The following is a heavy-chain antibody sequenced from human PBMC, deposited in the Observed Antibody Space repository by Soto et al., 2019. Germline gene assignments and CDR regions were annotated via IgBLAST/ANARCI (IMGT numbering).Heavy chain of an antibody. CDR1: GYTFINYG. Sequence: QVQLVQSGGEVKKPGASVKVSCKASGYTFINYGITWVRQAPGQGLEWLAWINAYIAKTDSAQKVQRRVTMPADTSRSTAYRELRSLTSDEAAVYYCARGDGDTLDYWGQGTVVTVSS. CDR2: INAYIAKT. CDR3: ARGDGDTLDY. J-gene: IGHJ4*02. D-gene: IGHD2-21*02. V-gene: IGHV1-18*01.